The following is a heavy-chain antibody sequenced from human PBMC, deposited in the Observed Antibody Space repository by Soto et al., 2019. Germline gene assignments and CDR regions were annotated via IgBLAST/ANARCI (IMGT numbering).Heavy chain of an antibody. CDR1: GFTFSDHY. D-gene: IGHD3-10*01. Sequence: EVQLVESGGGLVQPGGSLRLSCAASGFTFSDHYMDWVRQAPGKGLEWVGRTRNKANSYTTEYAASVKGRFTISRDDSKNSLYLQMNSLKTEDTAVYYCARYQRSGNYFDYWGQGTLVTVSS. CDR3: ARYQRSGNYFDY. J-gene: IGHJ4*02. CDR2: TRNKANSYTT. V-gene: IGHV3-72*01.